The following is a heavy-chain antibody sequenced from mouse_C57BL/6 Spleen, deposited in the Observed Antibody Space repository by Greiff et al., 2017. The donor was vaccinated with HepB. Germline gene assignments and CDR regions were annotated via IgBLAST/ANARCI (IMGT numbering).Heavy chain of an antibody. V-gene: IGHV1-80*01. CDR1: GYAFSSYW. CDR2: IYPGDGDT. Sequence: VQLQQSGAELVKPGASVKISCKASGYAFSSYWMNWVKQRPGKGLEWIGQIYPGDGDTNYNGKFKGKATLTADKSSSTAYMQLSSLTSEDSAVYFCAREGSSGLYYFDYWGQGTTLTVSS. CDR3: AREGSSGLYYFDY. J-gene: IGHJ2*01. D-gene: IGHD3-2*02.